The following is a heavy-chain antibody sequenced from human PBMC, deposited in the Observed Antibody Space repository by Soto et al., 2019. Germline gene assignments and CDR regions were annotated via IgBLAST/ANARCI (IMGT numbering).Heavy chain of an antibody. D-gene: IGHD1-20*01. CDR3: ASPITGGDY. CDR2: ITSSGDMK. V-gene: IGHV3-11*01. Sequence: GGSLRLSCAASGFTFSDYYMSWIRQAPGKGLEWVSYITSSGDMKYYADSVKGRFTISRDNAKNSLYLQMNSLKVEDTAVYYCASPITGGDYWGQGTLVTVSS. CDR1: GFTFSDYY. J-gene: IGHJ4*02.